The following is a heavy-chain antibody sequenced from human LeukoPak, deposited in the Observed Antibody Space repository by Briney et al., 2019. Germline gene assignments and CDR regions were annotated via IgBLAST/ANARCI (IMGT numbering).Heavy chain of an antibody. D-gene: IGHD2-15*01. CDR2: INHSGNT. V-gene: IGHV4-34*01. CDR1: GGSFSGYY. CDR3: AGIYCSGGSCYSGGLGYFDY. J-gene: IGHJ4*02. Sequence: PSETLSLTCAVYGGSFSGYYWSWIRRPPGKGLEWIGEINHSGNTNYNPSLKSRVTISGDTSKNQFSLKLSSVTAADTAVYYCAGIYCSGGSCYSGGLGYFDYWGQGTLVTVSS.